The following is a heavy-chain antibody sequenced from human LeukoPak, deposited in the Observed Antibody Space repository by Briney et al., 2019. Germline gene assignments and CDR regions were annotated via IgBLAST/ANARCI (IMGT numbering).Heavy chain of an antibody. CDR1: GFTFSSYA. CDR2: LSGSGGST. CDR3: AKAVYGSGSYYYYYGMDV. J-gene: IGHJ6*02. V-gene: IGHV3-23*01. Sequence: GGSLRLSCAASGFTFSSYAMIWVRQAPGKGREWVSALSGSGGSTYYADSVKGRFTISRDNSKNTLYLQMNSLRAEDTAVYYCAKAVYGSGSYYYYYGMDVWGQGTTVTVSS. D-gene: IGHD3-10*01.